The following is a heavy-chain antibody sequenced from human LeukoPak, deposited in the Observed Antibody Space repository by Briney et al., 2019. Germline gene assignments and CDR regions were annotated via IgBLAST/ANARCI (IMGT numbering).Heavy chain of an antibody. Sequence: SVKVSCKASGGTFSSYAISWVRQAPGQGLEWMGGIIPIFGTANYAQKFQGRVTITTDESTSTAYMELSSLRSEGTAVYYCARGGPVKRDWQWLVRKYYYYYYMDDWGKGTTVTVSS. D-gene: IGHD6-19*01. J-gene: IGHJ6*03. CDR1: GGTFSSYA. CDR3: ARGGPVKRDWQWLVRKYYYYYYMDD. V-gene: IGHV1-69*05. CDR2: IIPIFGTA.